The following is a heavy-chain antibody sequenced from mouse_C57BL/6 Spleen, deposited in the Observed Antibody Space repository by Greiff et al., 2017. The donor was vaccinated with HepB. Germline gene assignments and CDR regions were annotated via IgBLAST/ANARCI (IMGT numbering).Heavy chain of an antibody. V-gene: IGHV1-75*01. CDR1: GYTFTDYY. Sequence: VKLVESGPELVKPGASVKISCKASGYTFTDYYINWVKQRPGQGLEWIGWIFPGSGSTYYNEKFKGKATLTVDKSSSTAYMLLSSLTSEDSAVYFCAIDLYYGSFDYWGQGTTLTVSS. D-gene: IGHD1-1*01. J-gene: IGHJ2*01. CDR2: IFPGSGST. CDR3: AIDLYYGSFDY.